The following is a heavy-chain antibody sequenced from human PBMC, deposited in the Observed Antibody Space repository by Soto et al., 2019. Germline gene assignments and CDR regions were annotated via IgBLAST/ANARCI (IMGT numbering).Heavy chain of an antibody. D-gene: IGHD6-19*01. CDR1: GGSLTGYY. Sequence: QVQVQQWGAGLLKSSETLSLTCVVYGGSLTGYYWSWIRQPPGRGLEWIGEINPTGSPKYNPSLMSRGTISVDTSKNQFSMKLSSVTAADTAVFYCARSREQWLVDAFDIWGQGTMVTVSS. V-gene: IGHV4-34*01. J-gene: IGHJ3*02. CDR3: ARSREQWLVDAFDI. CDR2: INPTGSP.